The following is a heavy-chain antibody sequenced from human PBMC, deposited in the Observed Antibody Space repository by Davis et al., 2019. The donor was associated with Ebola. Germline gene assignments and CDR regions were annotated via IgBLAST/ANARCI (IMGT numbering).Heavy chain of an antibody. D-gene: IGHD2-15*01. CDR2: IYADGST. CDR1: GFTVRNNY. Sequence: PGGSLRLSCAVSGFTVRNNYLNWVRQAPGKGLQWVSVIYADGSTYYADSVKGRFTISRDTSKNTMFLQMTGLRAEDTAIYYCARGGLLSALDLWGQGTMVSVSS. V-gene: IGHV3-53*01. CDR3: ARGGLLSALDL. J-gene: IGHJ3*01.